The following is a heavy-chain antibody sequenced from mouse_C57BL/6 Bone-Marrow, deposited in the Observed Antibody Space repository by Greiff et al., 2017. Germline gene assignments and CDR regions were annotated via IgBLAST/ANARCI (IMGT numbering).Heavy chain of an antibody. V-gene: IGHV1-4*01. J-gene: IGHJ1*03. CDR1: GYTFTSYT. CDR2: INPSSGYT. CDR3: ERFWYFEV. Sequence: QVQLQQSGAELARPGASVKMSCKASGYTFTSYTMHWVKQRPGQGLEWIGYINPSSGYTKYNQKFKDKATLTADKSSSTAYMQLSSLTSEDSAVYCGERFWYFEVWGTGTTVTVSS.